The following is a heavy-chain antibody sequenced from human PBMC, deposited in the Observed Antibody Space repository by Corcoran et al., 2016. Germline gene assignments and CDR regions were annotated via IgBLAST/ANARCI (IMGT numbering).Heavy chain of an antibody. CDR1: GGTFSSYA. V-gene: IGHV1-69*01. CDR2: IIPIFGTA. CDR3: ASKNAIFGVGAYYYYYGMDV. J-gene: IGHJ6*02. Sequence: QVQLVQSGAEVKKPGSSVKVSCKASGGTFSSYAISWVRQAPGQGLEWMGGIIPIFGTANYAQNFQGRVTITADESTSTAYMELSSLRSEDTAVYYCASKNAIFGVGAYYYYYGMDVWGQGTTVTVSS. D-gene: IGHD3-3*01.